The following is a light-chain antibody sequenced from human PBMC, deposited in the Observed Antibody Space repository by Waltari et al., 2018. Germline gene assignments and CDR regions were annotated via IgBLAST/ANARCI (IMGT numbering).Light chain of an antibody. Sequence: DIVLTQPLAILSLSPAVRASHSCRASQSVTNYLAWYQQKPGQAPRLLIYDTSNRATGIPARFSGSGFGTDFTLTISSLEPEDFAVYYCQQRRDWPLTFGGGTKVEIK. J-gene: IGKJ4*01. V-gene: IGKV3-11*01. CDR2: DTS. CDR3: QQRRDWPLT. CDR1: QSVTNY.